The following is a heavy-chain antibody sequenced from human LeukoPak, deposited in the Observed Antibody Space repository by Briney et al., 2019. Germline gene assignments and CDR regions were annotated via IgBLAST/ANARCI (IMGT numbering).Heavy chain of an antibody. V-gene: IGHV3-21*01. D-gene: IGHD3-22*01. CDR2: ISGSSTSI. Sequence: RGSLRLSCAASGFNFDNARMSGGRHAPGEGVWLGSSISGSSTSIYYEDSVNGRFTISRDNAKNALYLQMNSLRAEATAVYYCARRGYYASSGFDHWGQGTLVTVSS. CDR1: GFNFDNAR. J-gene: IGHJ4*02. CDR3: ARRGYYASSGFDH.